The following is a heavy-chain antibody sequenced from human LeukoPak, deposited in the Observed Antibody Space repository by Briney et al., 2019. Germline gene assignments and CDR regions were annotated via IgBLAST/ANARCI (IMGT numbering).Heavy chain of an antibody. D-gene: IGHD3-16*01. J-gene: IGHJ4*02. CDR3: ARDGSMGGFPFDY. CDR1: GYTFTSYY. Sequence: ASVKVSCKASGYTFTSYYMHWVRQAPGQGLEWMGIINPSGGSTSYAQKFRGRVTMTRDTSTNTVFLDLSRLTSEDTAVYYCARDGSMGGFPFDYWGQGTLVTVSS. V-gene: IGHV1-46*01. CDR2: INPSGGST.